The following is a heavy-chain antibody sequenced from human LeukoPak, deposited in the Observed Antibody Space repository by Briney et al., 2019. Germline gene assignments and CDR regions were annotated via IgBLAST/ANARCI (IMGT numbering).Heavy chain of an antibody. CDR2: IYSGGST. CDR3: ARVYGSGSLNWFDP. J-gene: IGHJ5*02. Sequence: GGSLRLSCAASGFTVSSNYMSWVRQAPGKGLEWVSVIYSGGSTYYADSVKDRFTISRDNSKNTLYLQMNSLRAEDTAVYYCARVYGSGSLNWFDPRGQGTLVTVSS. D-gene: IGHD3-10*01. V-gene: IGHV3-53*01. CDR1: GFTVSSNY.